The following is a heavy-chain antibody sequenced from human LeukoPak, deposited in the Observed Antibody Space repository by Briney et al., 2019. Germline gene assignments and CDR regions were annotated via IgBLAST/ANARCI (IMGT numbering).Heavy chain of an antibody. Sequence: ASVKVSCKASGGTFSSYAISWVRQAPGQGLEWMGGFIPIFGTANYAQKFQGRVTITADESTSTAYMELSSLRSEDTAVYYCASAHYYDSSGYSSWGYWGQGTLVTVSS. CDR3: ASAHYYDSSGYSSWGY. CDR1: GGTFSSYA. V-gene: IGHV1-69*13. J-gene: IGHJ4*02. CDR2: FIPIFGTA. D-gene: IGHD3-22*01.